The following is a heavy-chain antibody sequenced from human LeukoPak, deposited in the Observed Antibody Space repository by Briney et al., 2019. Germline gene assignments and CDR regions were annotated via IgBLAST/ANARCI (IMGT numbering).Heavy chain of an antibody. CDR3: ARVVIAVSMDV. CDR2: MNPNSGNT. J-gene: IGHJ6*02. V-gene: IGHV1-8*01. CDR1: GYTFTSDD. Sequence: APGKLSCKASGYTFTSDDINWVRHATGPGIEWMGWMNPNSGNTGYAQKFQGRVTMTRNTSISTAYMELSSLRSEDTAVYYCARVVIAVSMDVWGQGTTVTVSS. D-gene: IGHD6-19*01.